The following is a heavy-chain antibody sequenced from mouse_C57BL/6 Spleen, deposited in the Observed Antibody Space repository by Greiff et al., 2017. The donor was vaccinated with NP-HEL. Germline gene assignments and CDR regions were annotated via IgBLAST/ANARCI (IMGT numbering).Heavy chain of an antibody. V-gene: IGHV1-54*01. D-gene: IGHD1-1*01. CDR1: GYAFTNYL. CDR2: INPGSGGT. J-gene: IGHJ2*01. Sequence: VQLQQSGAELVRPGTSVKVSCKASGYAFTNYLIEWVKQRPGQGLEWIGVINPGSGGTNYNEKFKGKATLTADKSSSTAYMQLSSLTSEDSAVYLCARRGYYGSNYGDYGGQGTTLTVSS. CDR3: ARRGYYGSNYGDY.